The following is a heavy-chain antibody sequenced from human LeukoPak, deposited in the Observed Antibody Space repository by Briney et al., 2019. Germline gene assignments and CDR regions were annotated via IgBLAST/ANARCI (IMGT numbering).Heavy chain of an antibody. CDR2: IYYSGST. V-gene: IGHV4-59*01. CDR1: GGSISSYY. Sequence: PSETLSLTCTVPGGSISSYYWSWIRQPPGKGLEWIGYIYYSGSTNYNPSLKSRVTISVDTSKNQFSLKLSSVTAADTAVYYCARVRLGELSFLYYYYHYYMDVWGKGTTVTVSS. D-gene: IGHD3-16*02. CDR3: ARVRLGELSFLYYYYHYYMDV. J-gene: IGHJ6*03.